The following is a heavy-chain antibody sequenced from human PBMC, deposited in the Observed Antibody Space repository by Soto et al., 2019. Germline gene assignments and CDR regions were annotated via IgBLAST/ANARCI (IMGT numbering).Heavy chain of an antibody. CDR1: GFTFSSYA. D-gene: IGHD6-19*01. Sequence: EVQLLESGGGLVQPGGSLRLSCAASGFTFSSYAMAWVRQAPGKGLEWVSSISGSGDATFYADSVRGRFTISRDNSKNRLYLQMNSLGAGDTAVYHCAKSREQWLGRGRGLEYWGQGTLVSVS. CDR2: ISGSGDAT. CDR3: AKSREQWLGRGRGLEY. V-gene: IGHV3-23*01. J-gene: IGHJ4*02.